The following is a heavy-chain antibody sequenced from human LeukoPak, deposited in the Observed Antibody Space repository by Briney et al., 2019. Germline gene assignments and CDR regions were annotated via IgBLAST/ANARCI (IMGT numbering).Heavy chain of an antibody. Sequence: TPSETLSLTCTVSGGSISSSSYYWAWIRQPPGKGLEWIGNIYYSGKVYYNWSLKSRVTMSVDTSKNQFSLTLRSVTAADTAVYYCARSLGSGDFPPYTWFDPWGQGTLVTVSS. V-gene: IGHV4-39*07. D-gene: IGHD3-10*01. CDR1: GGSISSSSYY. J-gene: IGHJ5*01. CDR3: ARSLGSGDFPPYTWFDP. CDR2: IYYSGKV.